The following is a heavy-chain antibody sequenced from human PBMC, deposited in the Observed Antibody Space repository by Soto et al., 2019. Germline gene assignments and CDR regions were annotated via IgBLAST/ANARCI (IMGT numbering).Heavy chain of an antibody. Sequence: SETLSLTCTVSGGSISSYYWSWIRQPPGKGLEWIGYIYYSGSTNYNPSLKSRVTISVDTSKNQFSLKLSSVTAADTAVYYCARAHSSSSYTDYWGQGTLVTVSS. CDR1: GGSISSYY. J-gene: IGHJ4*02. CDR3: ARAHSSSSYTDY. D-gene: IGHD6-13*01. CDR2: IYYSGST. V-gene: IGHV4-59*01.